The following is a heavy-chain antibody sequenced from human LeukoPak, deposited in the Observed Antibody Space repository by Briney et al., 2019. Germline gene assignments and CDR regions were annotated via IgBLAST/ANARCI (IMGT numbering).Heavy chain of an antibody. CDR2: ISDNGGRS. J-gene: IGHJ4*02. CDR1: GFIFSNYA. V-gene: IGHV3-23*01. Sequence: GGSLRLSCAASGFIFSNYAMGWVRQAPGKGLEWVSAISDNGGRSFYADSVKGRFTISRDNSKNTLYLQMNSLRAEDTAVYYCATRYYFDYWGQGALVTVSS. CDR3: ATRYYFDY.